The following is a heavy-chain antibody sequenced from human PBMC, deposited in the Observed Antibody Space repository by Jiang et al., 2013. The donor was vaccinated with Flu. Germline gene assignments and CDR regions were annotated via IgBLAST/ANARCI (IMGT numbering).Heavy chain of an antibody. CDR1: GDSVSSNSAA. CDR3: ARNAYSSSWYGSYYYYGMDV. J-gene: IGHJ6*04. V-gene: IGHV6-1*01. D-gene: IGHD6-13*01. Sequence: SQTLSLTCAISGDSVSSNSAAWNWIRQSPSRGLEWLGRTYYRSKWYNDYAVSVKSRITINPDTSKNQFSLQLNSVTPEDTAVYYCARNAYSSSWYGSYYYYGMDVWGKGTTGHRLL. CDR2: TYYRSKWYN.